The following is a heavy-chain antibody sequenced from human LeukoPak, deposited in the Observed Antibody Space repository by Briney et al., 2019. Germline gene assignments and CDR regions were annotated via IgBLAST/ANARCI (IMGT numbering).Heavy chain of an antibody. Sequence: PGGSLRLSCAASGFTFSSDGMHWVRQAPGKGLEWVAVISHHGINKIYADSVKGRFAISRDNSKNTLYLQLNALRAEDTAVYYCAKDLRGRYSLDYWGPGTLVTVSP. CDR2: ISHHGINK. CDR3: AKDLRGRYSLDY. J-gene: IGHJ4*02. D-gene: IGHD6-13*01. V-gene: IGHV3-30*18. CDR1: GFTFSSDG.